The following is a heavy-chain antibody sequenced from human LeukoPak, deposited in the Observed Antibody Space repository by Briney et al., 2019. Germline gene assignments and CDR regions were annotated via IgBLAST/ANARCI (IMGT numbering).Heavy chain of an antibody. V-gene: IGHV3-23*01. CDR2: ISGSGGST. Sequence: GGSLRLSCAASGFTFSSYAMSWVRQAPGKGLEWVSAISGSGGSTYYADSVKGRFTISRDNSKNTLYLQMNSLRAEDTAVYYCARAYDILTGYHDYWGQGTLVTVSS. D-gene: IGHD3-9*01. CDR3: ARAYDILTGYHDY. CDR1: GFTFSSYA. J-gene: IGHJ4*02.